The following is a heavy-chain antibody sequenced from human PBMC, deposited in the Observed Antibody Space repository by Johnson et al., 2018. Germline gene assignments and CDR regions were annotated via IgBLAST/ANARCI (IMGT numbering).Heavy chain of an antibody. CDR3: AKEKRIYGGSEYFQH. V-gene: IGHV3-30*18. J-gene: IGHJ1*01. D-gene: IGHD3-3*01. CDR1: GFTFSSYG. CDR2: ISYDGSIK. Sequence: VQLVESGGGVVQXGRSLRLSCAASGFTFSSYGMHWVRQAPGKGLEWVAVISYDGSIKYYADSVKGRVTISRDNSKNTLYLQMNSLRAEDTAVYYCAKEKRIYGGSEYFQHWGQGTRVTVSS.